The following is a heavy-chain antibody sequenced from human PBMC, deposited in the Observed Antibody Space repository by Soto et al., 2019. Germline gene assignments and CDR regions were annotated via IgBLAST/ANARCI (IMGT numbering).Heavy chain of an antibody. Sequence: PGGSLRLSCAASGFTFSSYAMSWVRQAPGKGLEWVSAISGSGAGTYYADSVKGRFTISRDNSKNTLYLQMSSLRVEDTAVYYCAKRDGYYLDFWGRGTLVTVSS. V-gene: IGHV3-23*01. J-gene: IGHJ4*02. CDR3: AKRDGYYLDF. CDR1: GFTFSSYA. CDR2: ISGSGAGT. D-gene: IGHD3-22*01.